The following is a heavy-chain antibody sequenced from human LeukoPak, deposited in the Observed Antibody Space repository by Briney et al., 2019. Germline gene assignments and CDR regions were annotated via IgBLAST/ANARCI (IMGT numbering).Heavy chain of an antibody. J-gene: IGHJ4*02. CDR3: AKHANYYDSSGYYYAMVRD. CDR2: ISGSGGST. V-gene: IGHV3-23*01. D-gene: IGHD3-22*01. Sequence: GGSLRLSCAASGFTFSSYAMSWVRQAPGKGLEWVSAISGSGGSTYYADSVKGRFTISRDNSKNTLYLQMNSPRAEDTAVYYCAKHANYYDSSGYYYAMVRDWGQGTLVTVSS. CDR1: GFTFSSYA.